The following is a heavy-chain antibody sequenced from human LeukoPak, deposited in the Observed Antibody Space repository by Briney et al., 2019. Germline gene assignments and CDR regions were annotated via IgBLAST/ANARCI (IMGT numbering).Heavy chain of an antibody. V-gene: IGHV4-34*01. CDR2: INHSGST. D-gene: IGHD6-6*01. CDR1: GGSFSGYY. Sequence: SETLSLTCAVCGGSFSGYYWSWIRQPPGKGLEWIGEINHSGSTNYNPSLKSRVTISVDTSKNQFSLKLSSVTAADTAVYYCARGLRGPSSSPGDYYYYMDVWGKGTTVTVSS. J-gene: IGHJ6*03. CDR3: ARGLRGPSSSPGDYYYYMDV.